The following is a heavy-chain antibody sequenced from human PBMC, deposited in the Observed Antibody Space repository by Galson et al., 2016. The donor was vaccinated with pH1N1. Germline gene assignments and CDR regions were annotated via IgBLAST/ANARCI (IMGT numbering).Heavy chain of an antibody. CDR1: GFSLSTSGVG. Sequence: PALVKPTQTLTLTCTFSGFSLSTSGVGVGWIRQPPGKALEWLALIYWIDDKRYSPSLKSRLTITKDTSKNQVVLTMTNMDPVDTATYYVAHSLYGDYVGWFDPWGQGTLVTVSS. J-gene: IGHJ5*02. D-gene: IGHD4-17*01. V-gene: IGHV2-5*01. CDR2: IYWIDDK. CDR3: AHSLYGDYVGWFDP.